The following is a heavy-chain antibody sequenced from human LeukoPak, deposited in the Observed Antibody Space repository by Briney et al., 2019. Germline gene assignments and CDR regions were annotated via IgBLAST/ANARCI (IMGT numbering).Heavy chain of an antibody. Sequence: PGGSLRLSCAASGFTFSSYAINWVGQAPGKGLEWVSVINDNGGSTFYADSVKGRFTISRDNSRDTVFLQMSGLRVEDTAVYYCARSLKWNLVGIDYWGQGTLVTVSS. CDR1: GFTFSSYA. D-gene: IGHD1-1*01. CDR3: ARSLKWNLVGIDY. V-gene: IGHV3-23*01. J-gene: IGHJ4*02. CDR2: INDNGGST.